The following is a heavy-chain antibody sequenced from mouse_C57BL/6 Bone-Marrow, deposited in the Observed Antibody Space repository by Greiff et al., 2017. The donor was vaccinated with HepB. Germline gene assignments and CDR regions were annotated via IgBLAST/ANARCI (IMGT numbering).Heavy chain of an antibody. V-gene: IGHV5-17*01. Sequence: EVQLVESGGGLVKPGGSLKLSCAASGFTFSDYGMHWVRQAPEKGLEWVAYISSGSSTIYYADTVKGRFTISRDNAKNTLFLQMTSLRAEDTAMYYCARSIYYYGSSFFDYWGQGTTLTVSS. CDR1: GFTFSDYG. CDR2: ISSGSSTI. D-gene: IGHD1-1*01. J-gene: IGHJ2*01. CDR3: ARSIYYYGSSFFDY.